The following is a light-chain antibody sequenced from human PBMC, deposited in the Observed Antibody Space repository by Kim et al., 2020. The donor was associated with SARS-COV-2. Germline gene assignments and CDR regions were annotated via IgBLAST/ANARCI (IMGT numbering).Light chain of an antibody. V-gene: IGLV2-8*01. Sequence: QSALTQPPSASGSPGQSVTISCTGTSSDVGGYNFVSWYQKHPGNAPKLMIYEVSKRPSGVPDRFSGSKSGNTASLTVSGLQADDEAEYYCSSYAGSNSWVFGGGTKLTVL. CDR2: EVS. CDR1: SSDVGGYNF. CDR3: SSYAGSNSWV. J-gene: IGLJ3*02.